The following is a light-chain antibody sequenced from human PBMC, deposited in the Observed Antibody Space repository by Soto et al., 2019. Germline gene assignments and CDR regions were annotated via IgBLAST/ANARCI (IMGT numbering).Light chain of an antibody. Sequence: EIVMTQFPATLSVSPGERASLSCRASQSVSSNLAWYQQKPGQAPRLLIYGSSTRATGTPARFSRSGSGTEFTLTISSLQTADFEVYYCQQFNNWPHTFGGGTKVEIK. CDR3: QQFNNWPHT. CDR1: QSVSSN. J-gene: IGKJ4*01. V-gene: IGKV3-15*01. CDR2: GSS.